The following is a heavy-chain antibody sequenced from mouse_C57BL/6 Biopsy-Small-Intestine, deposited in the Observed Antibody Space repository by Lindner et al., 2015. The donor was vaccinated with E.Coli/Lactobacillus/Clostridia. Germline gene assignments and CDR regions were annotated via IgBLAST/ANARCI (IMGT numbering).Heavy chain of an antibody. CDR3: AREGLGAWFAY. CDR1: GYTFTSYT. V-gene: IGHV1-4*01. CDR2: INPSSGYT. D-gene: IGHD2-10*02. Sequence: VHLQESGAELARPGASVKMSCKASGYTFTSYTMHWVKQRPGQGLEWIGYINPSSGYTKYNQKFKDKATLTADKSSSTAYMQLSSLTSEDSAVYYCAREGLGAWFAYWGQGTLVTVSA. J-gene: IGHJ3*01.